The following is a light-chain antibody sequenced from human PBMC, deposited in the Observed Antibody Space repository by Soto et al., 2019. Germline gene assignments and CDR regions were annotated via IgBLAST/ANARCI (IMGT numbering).Light chain of an antibody. CDR3: AAWDDSLNGGV. CDR2: TNN. J-gene: IGLJ3*02. CDR1: SSNIGNNA. Sequence: QAVVTQPPSASGTPGQRVTISCSGSSSNIGNNAVNWYQQLPGTAPKLLIYTNNQRPSGVPDRFSGSKSGTSASLAISGLQSEDEADYYCAAWDDSLNGGVFGGGTKVTVL. V-gene: IGLV1-44*01.